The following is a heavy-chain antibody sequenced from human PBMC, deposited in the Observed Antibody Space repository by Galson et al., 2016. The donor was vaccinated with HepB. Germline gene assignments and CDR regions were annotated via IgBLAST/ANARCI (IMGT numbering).Heavy chain of an antibody. CDR3: ARDKGHSGDDYYYFYGMDV. D-gene: IGHD1-1*01. CDR2: ISSSGRSI. CDR1: GFTFSDYS. J-gene: IGHJ6*02. V-gene: IGHV3-11*01. Sequence: SLRLSCAASGFTFSDYSVNWIRQAPGKGLEWISYISSSGRSIVYADSVKGRFTVSRDNAKNSLFLQMNSLRADDTAVYYCARDKGHSGDDYYYFYGMDVWGQGTAVTVSS.